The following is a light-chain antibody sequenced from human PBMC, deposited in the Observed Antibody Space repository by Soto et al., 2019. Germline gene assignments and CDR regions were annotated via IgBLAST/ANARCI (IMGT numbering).Light chain of an antibody. Sequence: EIVMTQSPASLSVSPGERVTLSCRAGQGVTTNFAWYQQKPGQAPSLLIYGASRRATGIPDRFSGSGSGTDFTLTISRLEPEDFAVYYCQQYDSSPITCGQGTRLEI. V-gene: IGKV3-20*01. CDR1: QGVTTN. CDR3: QQYDSSPIT. J-gene: IGKJ5*01. CDR2: GAS.